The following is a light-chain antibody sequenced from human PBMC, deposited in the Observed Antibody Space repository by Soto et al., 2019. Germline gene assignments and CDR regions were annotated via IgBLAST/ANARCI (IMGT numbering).Light chain of an antibody. CDR3: CSYAGSSTVV. CDR1: SSDIGSYNL. Sequence: QSALTQPASVSGSPGQSITISCTGTSSDIGSYNLVSWYLHHPGKAPKLMIYEGSKRPSGIANRFSGSKSGNTASPTISGLQAEDEADYYCCSYAGSSTVVFGGGTKLTVL. J-gene: IGLJ2*01. V-gene: IGLV2-23*01. CDR2: EGS.